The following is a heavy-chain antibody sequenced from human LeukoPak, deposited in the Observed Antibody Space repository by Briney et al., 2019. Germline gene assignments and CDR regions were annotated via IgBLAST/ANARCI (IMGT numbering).Heavy chain of an antibody. V-gene: IGHV4-4*07. CDR1: SGSISSYY. J-gene: IGHJ4*02. CDR3: ARDYNSLDY. CDR2: MYSSGST. D-gene: IGHD3-10*01. Sequence: SETLSLTCTVSSGSISSYYWSWIRQPAGKGLEWIGRMYSSGSTNYNPSLKRRVTMSVDTSKNQFSLKLSSVTAADTAAYYCARDYNSLDYWGQGTLVTVSS.